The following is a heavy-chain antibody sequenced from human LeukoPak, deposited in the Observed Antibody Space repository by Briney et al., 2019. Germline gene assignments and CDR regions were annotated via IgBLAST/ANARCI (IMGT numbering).Heavy chain of an antibody. D-gene: IGHD6-13*01. CDR2: IYYSGST. CDR3: AGRAIAHVEAAGTGFDC. V-gene: IGHV4-39*02. Sequence: SETLSLTCTVSGGSISSTNYQWGWIRQPPGKGLEWIGTIYYSGSTYYNPSLKSRVTIFVDTSKNHFSLRLSSVTAADTAVHYFAGRAIAHVEAAGTGFDCWGQGTLVTVSS. CDR1: GGSISSTNYQ. J-gene: IGHJ4*02.